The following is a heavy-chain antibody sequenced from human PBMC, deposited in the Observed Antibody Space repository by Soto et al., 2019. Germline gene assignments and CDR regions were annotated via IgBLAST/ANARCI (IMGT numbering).Heavy chain of an antibody. V-gene: IGHV3-7*03. CDR1: GFSLIPYW. J-gene: IGHJ4*02. CDR2: IKQDGSER. Sequence: EVLLVESGGGLVQPGGSLRLSCAASGFSLIPYWMSWVRQAPGRGLEWMANIKQDGSERNYVNFVMGLVTISRDNAKNSFYLEINSMRAEDTSVYYCARGVVHYYDNSFVYWGQGTLLNVSS. D-gene: IGHD3-22*01. CDR3: ARGVVHYYDNSFVY.